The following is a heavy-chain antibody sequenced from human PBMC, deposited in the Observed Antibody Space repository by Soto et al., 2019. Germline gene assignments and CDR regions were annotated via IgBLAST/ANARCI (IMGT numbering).Heavy chain of an antibody. D-gene: IGHD1-26*01. V-gene: IGHV3-33*01. CDR2: IWPDGSNK. J-gene: IGHJ4*02. Sequence: QVPLVESGGGVVQPGRSLRLSCTTSGFIFSTYGIHWVRQAPGKGLEWVAVIWPDGSNKYYADSVKGRFTISRDNSRNILWLQMNSLRAEDTALYYCVRAVGPYDYWGQGTLVTVSP. CDR1: GFIFSTYG. CDR3: VRAVGPYDY.